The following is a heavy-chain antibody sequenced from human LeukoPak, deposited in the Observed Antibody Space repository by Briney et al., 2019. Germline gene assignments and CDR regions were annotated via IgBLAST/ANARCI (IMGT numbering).Heavy chain of an antibody. J-gene: IGHJ4*02. CDR1: GGTFSSYA. Sequence: SVKVSCKAAGGTFSSYAISWVRQAPGQGLEWVGRIIPILGIANYAQKFQGRVTITADKSTSTAYMELSSLRSEDTAVYYCARSLDTAMVALDYWGQGTLVTVSS. CDR2: IIPILGIA. D-gene: IGHD5-18*01. CDR3: ARSLDTAMVALDY. V-gene: IGHV1-69*04.